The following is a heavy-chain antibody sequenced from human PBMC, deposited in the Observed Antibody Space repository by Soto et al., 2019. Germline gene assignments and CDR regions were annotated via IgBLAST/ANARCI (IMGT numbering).Heavy chain of an antibody. CDR3: ADLTCSGYYLP. CDR2: ILNAARSYST. Sequence: EVQVVESGGALVQPGGSLRLSCVASGFTFSDHYMDWVRQAPGKGLEWIGFILNAARSYSTEHAASVKGRFTIPRDDSKNKLYLQMNRLRTEDTAEYYGADLTCSGYYLPWGHGTLVTVSS. J-gene: IGHJ5*02. D-gene: IGHD3-22*01. V-gene: IGHV3-72*01. CDR1: GFTFSDHY.